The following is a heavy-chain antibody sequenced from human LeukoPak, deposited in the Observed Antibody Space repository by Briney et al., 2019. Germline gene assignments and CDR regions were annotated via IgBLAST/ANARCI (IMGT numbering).Heavy chain of an antibody. CDR2: IYYSGST. CDR3: ARTGGDWPYYYYGMDV. CDR1: GGSISSGDYY. Sequence: SETLSLTCTVSGGSISSGDYYWSWIRQPPGKGLEWIGYIYYSGSTYYNPSLKSRVTISVDTSKNQFPLKLSSVTAADTAVYYCARTGGDWPYYYYGMDVWGQGTTVTVSS. D-gene: IGHD2-21*02. V-gene: IGHV4-30-4*01. J-gene: IGHJ6*02.